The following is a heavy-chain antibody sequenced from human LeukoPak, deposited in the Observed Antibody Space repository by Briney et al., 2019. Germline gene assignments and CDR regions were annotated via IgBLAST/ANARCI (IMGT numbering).Heavy chain of an antibody. CDR2: TSGSGGNP. CDR1: GFAFSIYV. V-gene: IGHV3-23*01. J-gene: IGHJ4*02. D-gene: IGHD3-10*01. CDR3: GKETGIILVRGAVDY. Sequence: GGSLRLSCAAPGFAFSIYVTSWVRQAPGKGLEWVSVTSGSGGNPYYADSVKGRFTISRDNSKNTVYLHMKSLRAGDTALYYCGKETGIILVRGAVDYWGQGTLVTVSS.